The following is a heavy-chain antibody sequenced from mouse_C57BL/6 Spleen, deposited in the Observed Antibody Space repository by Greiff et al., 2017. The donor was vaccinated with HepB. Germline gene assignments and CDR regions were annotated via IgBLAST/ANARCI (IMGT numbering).Heavy chain of an antibody. J-gene: IGHJ2*01. CDR3: ASGYGNYDFDY. V-gene: IGHV1-58*01. CDR1: GYTFKSYG. D-gene: IGHD2-1*01. CDR2: IYIGNGYT. Sequence: EVQLQQSGAELVRPGSSVKMSCKTSGYTFKSYGINWVKQRPGQGLEWIGYIYIGNGYTEYNEKFKGKATLTSDTSSSTADMQRSSLTSEYSAIYFCASGYGNYDFDYWGQGTTLTVSS.